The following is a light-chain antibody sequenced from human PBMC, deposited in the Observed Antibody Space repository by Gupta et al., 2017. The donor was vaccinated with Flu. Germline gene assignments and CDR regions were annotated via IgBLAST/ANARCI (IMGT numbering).Light chain of an antibody. V-gene: IGKV1-5*03. J-gene: IGKJ2*01. CDR1: QSISSL. CDR3: QFQPT. Sequence: DIQMTQFPSTLSASVGDRVTITCRASQSISSLLAWYQQQPGKDPKILSYKPSSLKSGVTSRLRGSGSETEFTRISQSMKSDDSDTDYCQFQPTFGQGTKLEIK. CDR2: KPS.